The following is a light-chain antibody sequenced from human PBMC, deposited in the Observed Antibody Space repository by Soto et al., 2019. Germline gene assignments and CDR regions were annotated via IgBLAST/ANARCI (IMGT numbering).Light chain of an antibody. Sequence: DFQMTQSPSSLSASVGDRVTITCRASQSISSYLNWYQQKPGKAPKLLIFTASTLQSGVPSRFSGSGSETDFTLTISSLQPEDFASYFCQQSHSAPWTFGQGTKVDIK. J-gene: IGKJ1*01. V-gene: IGKV1-39*01. CDR1: QSISSY. CDR2: TAS. CDR3: QQSHSAPWT.